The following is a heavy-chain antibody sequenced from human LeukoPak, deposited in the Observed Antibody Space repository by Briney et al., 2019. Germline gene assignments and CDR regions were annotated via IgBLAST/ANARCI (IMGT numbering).Heavy chain of an antibody. CDR3: TRQVGATRTDY. D-gene: IGHD1-26*01. CDR2: IRSKANSYAT. V-gene: IGHV3-73*01. J-gene: IGHJ4*02. Sequence: PGGSLRLSCAASGFTFSGSAMHWVRQASGKGLEWVGRIRSKANSYATAYAASVKGRFTISRDDSKNTAYLQMNSLKTEDTAVYYCTRQVGATRTDYWDQGTLVTVSS. CDR1: GFTFSGSA.